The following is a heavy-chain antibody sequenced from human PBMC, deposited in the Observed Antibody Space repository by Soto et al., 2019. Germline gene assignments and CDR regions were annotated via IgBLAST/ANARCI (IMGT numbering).Heavy chain of an antibody. CDR3: AREENCSDGICYSEYFQR. CDR2: VNPSGGST. J-gene: IGHJ1*01. Sequence: ASVKVSCKASGYIFTAYSMHWVRQAPGQGLEWTGVVNPSGGSTNYAQKFQGRITMTRDTSTSTVYMDLSSLTSEDTAVYYCAREENCSDGICYSEYFQRWGQGTLVTVSS. D-gene: IGHD2-15*01. CDR1: GYIFTAYS. V-gene: IGHV1-46*01.